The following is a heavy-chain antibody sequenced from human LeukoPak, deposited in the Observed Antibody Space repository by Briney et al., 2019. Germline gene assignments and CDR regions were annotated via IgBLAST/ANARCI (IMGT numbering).Heavy chain of an antibody. Sequence: GRSLRLSCAASGFTFSSYAMHWVRQAPGKGLEWVAVISYDGSNKYYADSVKGRFTISRDNSKNTLYLQMNSLRAEDTAVYYCARDRSGGSWGLDYWGQGTLVTVSS. CDR2: ISYDGSNK. CDR3: ARDRSGGSWGLDY. V-gene: IGHV3-30-3*01. J-gene: IGHJ4*02. CDR1: GFTFSSYA. D-gene: IGHD2-15*01.